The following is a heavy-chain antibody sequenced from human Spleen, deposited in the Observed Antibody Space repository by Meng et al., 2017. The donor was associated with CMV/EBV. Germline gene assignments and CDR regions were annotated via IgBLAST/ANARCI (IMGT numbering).Heavy chain of an antibody. J-gene: IGHJ3*02. CDR3: AKDWAVLRYFADAFDI. D-gene: IGHD3-9*01. Sequence: GESLKISCAASGFTFSSYGMHWVRQAPGKGLEWVAFIRYDGSNKYYADSVKGRFTISRDNSKNTLYLQMNSLRAEDTAVYYCAKDWAVLRYFADAFDIWGQGTMVTVSS. CDR1: GFTFSSYG. V-gene: IGHV3-30*02. CDR2: IRYDGSNK.